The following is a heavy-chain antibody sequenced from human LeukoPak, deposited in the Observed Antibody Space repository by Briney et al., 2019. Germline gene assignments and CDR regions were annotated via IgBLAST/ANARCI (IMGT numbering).Heavy chain of an antibody. D-gene: IGHD5-12*01. CDR2: IYYSGST. CDR1: GGSISSYY. CDR3: AGARGPLVFDY. Sequence: PSETLSLTCTVSGGSISSYYWSWIRQPPGKGLEWIGYIYYSGSTNYNPSLKSRVTISVDTSKNQFSLKLSSVTAADTAVYYCAGARGPLVFDYWGQGTLVTVSS. J-gene: IGHJ4*02. V-gene: IGHV4-59*01.